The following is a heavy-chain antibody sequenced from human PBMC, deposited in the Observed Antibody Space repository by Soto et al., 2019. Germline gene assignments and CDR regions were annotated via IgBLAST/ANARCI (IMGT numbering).Heavy chain of an antibody. CDR3: ARDLYYYDSSGYNYYYYGMDV. CDR1: GFTFSSYG. V-gene: IGHV3-33*01. Sequence: GGSLRLSCAAAGFTFSSYGMHWVRQAPGKGLEWVAVIWYDGSNKYYADSVKGRFTISRDNSKNTLYLQMNSLRAEDTAVYYCARDLYYYDSSGYNYYYYGMDVWGQGTTVTVSS. D-gene: IGHD3-22*01. CDR2: IWYDGSNK. J-gene: IGHJ6*02.